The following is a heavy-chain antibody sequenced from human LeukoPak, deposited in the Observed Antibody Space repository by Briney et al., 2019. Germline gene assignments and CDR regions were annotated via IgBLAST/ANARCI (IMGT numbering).Heavy chain of an antibody. CDR2: IYYSGST. Sequence: SETLSLTCTVSGGSISSGDYYWSWLRQPPGTGLEWIGYIYYSGSTYYNPSLKSRVTISVDTSKNQFSLKLSSVTAADTAVYYCARADSSSWENNYYYYYYMDVWGKGTTVTVSS. J-gene: IGHJ6*03. V-gene: IGHV4-30-4*08. CDR3: ARADSSSWENNYYYYYYMDV. D-gene: IGHD6-13*01. CDR1: GGSISSGDYY.